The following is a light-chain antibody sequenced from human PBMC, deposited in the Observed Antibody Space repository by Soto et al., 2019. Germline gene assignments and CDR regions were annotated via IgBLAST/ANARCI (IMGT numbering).Light chain of an antibody. J-gene: IGKJ2*01. CDR1: QSVGSN. V-gene: IGKV3-15*01. Sequence: EIVMTQSPATLSVSLGERVTLSCRASQSVGSNLAWYQQKPGQAPRLLIYGASSRATGIPARFGGSGSGTEFTLTISSLQSEDFAVYYCQQSNNWPRTFGQGTKLEIK. CDR2: GAS. CDR3: QQSNNWPRT.